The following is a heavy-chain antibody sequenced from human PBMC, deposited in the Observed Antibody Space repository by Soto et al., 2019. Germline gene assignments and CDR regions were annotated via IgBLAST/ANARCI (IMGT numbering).Heavy chain of an antibody. Sequence: GGSLRLSYAASGFTFSTFDMTWVRQAPGKGLEWVSIIRGTDGSTYYADSMKGRFTISKDNSKNTLYLQMNSLRPEDTALYFCVKGGWLDYWGQGTLVTVSS. D-gene: IGHD6-19*01. V-gene: IGHV3-23*01. CDR2: IRGTDGST. J-gene: IGHJ4*02. CDR3: VKGGWLDY. CDR1: GFTFSTFD.